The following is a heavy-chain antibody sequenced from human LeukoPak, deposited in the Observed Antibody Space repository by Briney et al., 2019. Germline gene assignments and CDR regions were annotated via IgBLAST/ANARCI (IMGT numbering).Heavy chain of an antibody. CDR3: ARDMWGRSLWSGNLGGHSFDY. Sequence: SVKVSCKASGGTFNSYAISWVRQAPGQGLEWMGGIIPVFGTAKYAQRFQGRVTITADESTSTAYMELSSLTSEDTAVYYCARDMWGRSLWSGNLGGHSFDYWGRGTLVTVSS. CDR2: IIPVFGTA. V-gene: IGHV1-69*13. CDR1: GGTFNSYA. J-gene: IGHJ4*02. D-gene: IGHD3-16*01.